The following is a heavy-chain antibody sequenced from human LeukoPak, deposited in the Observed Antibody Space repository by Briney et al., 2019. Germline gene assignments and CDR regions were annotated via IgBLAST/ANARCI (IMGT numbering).Heavy chain of an antibody. D-gene: IGHD6-13*01. CDR3: GRDGVYAAAGERLDY. V-gene: IGHV3-7*01. J-gene: IGHJ4*02. CDR2: IKQDGSEK. Sequence: GGSLRLSCAASGFTFSSYWMSWVRQAPGKGLEWVANIKQDGSEKYYVDSVKGRFTISRDNAKNSLYLQMNSLRAEDTAVYYCGRDGVYAAAGERLDYWGQGTLVTVSS. CDR1: GFTFSSYW.